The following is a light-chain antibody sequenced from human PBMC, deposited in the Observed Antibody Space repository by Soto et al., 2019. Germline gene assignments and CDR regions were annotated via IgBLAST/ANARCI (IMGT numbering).Light chain of an antibody. J-gene: IGKJ1*01. CDR1: QSISSRH. V-gene: IGKV3-20*01. CDR2: RAS. Sequence: EIVLTQSPGTLSLSPGERSTLSCRASQSISSRHLAWYQQKPGQSPRLVIYRASSRATGIPERFSGSGSGTEFTLTISSLQPDDFATYYCQQYNSSSRTFGQGTKVDIK. CDR3: QQYNSSSRT.